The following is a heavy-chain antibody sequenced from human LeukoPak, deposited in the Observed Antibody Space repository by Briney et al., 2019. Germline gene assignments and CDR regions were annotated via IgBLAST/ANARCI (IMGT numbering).Heavy chain of an antibody. Sequence: GGSLRLSCAASGFTFSSYAMHWVRQAPGKGLEWVAVISYDGSNKYYADSVKGRFTISRDNSKNTLYLQMNSLRAEDTAVYYCARVKGKVGVDYWGQGTLVTVSS. J-gene: IGHJ4*02. CDR2: ISYDGSNK. V-gene: IGHV3-30-3*01. CDR3: ARVKGKVGVDY. D-gene: IGHD2-2*01. CDR1: GFTFSSYA.